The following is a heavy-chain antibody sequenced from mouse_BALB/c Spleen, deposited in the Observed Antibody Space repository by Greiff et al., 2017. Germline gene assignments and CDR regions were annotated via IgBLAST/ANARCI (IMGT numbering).Heavy chain of an antibody. V-gene: IGHV2-6-7*01. Sequence: VKLMESGPGLVAPSQSLSITCTVSGFSLTGYGVNWVRQPPGKGLEWLGMIWGDGSTDYNSALKSRLSISKDNSKSQVFLKMNSLQTDDTARYYCARGPIYYDYDVLYAMDYWGQGTSVTVSS. J-gene: IGHJ4*01. CDR2: IWGDGST. CDR1: GFSLTGYG. CDR3: ARGPIYYDYDVLYAMDY. D-gene: IGHD2-4*01.